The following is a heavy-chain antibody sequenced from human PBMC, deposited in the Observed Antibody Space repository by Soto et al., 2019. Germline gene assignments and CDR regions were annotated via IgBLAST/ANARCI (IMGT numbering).Heavy chain of an antibody. V-gene: IGHV3-21*01. Sequence: GGSLRLSCAASGFTFSSYSMNWVRQAPGKGLEWVSSISSSSSYIYYADSVKGRFTISRDNAKNSLYLQMNSLRAEDTAVYYCAREGSGYDPVVDYWGQGTLVTVSS. D-gene: IGHD5-12*01. CDR1: GFTFSSYS. CDR2: ISSSSSYI. J-gene: IGHJ4*02. CDR3: AREGSGYDPVVDY.